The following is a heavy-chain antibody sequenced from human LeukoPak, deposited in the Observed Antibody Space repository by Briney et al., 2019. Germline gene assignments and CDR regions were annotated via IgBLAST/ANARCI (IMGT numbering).Heavy chain of an antibody. J-gene: IGHJ4*02. Sequence: GGSLRLSCVASGFTVSSNYMSWVRQAPGKGLEWVSVIYSGGSTYYADSAKGRYTISRDNSKNTLYLQMNSLRAEDTAVYYCARASGDSSGYYYVADYWGQGTLVTVFS. CDR2: IYSGGST. V-gene: IGHV3-53*01. D-gene: IGHD3-22*01. CDR3: ARASGDSSGYYYVADY. CDR1: GFTVSSNY.